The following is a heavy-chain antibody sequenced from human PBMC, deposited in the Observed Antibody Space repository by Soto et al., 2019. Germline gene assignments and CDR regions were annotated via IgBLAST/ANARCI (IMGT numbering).Heavy chain of an antibody. CDR1: GGSISSGDYY. V-gene: IGHV4-30-4*01. D-gene: IGHD6-13*01. CDR3: ARGVGQQLADNWFDP. CDR2: IYYSGST. Sequence: QVQLQESGPGLVKPSQTLSLTCTVSGGSISSGDYYWSWIRQPPGKGLEWIGYIYYSGSTYYNPSLKSRVTISVDTSKNQFSLKLSSVTAADTAVYYCARGVGQQLADNWFDPWGQGTLVTVSS. J-gene: IGHJ5*02.